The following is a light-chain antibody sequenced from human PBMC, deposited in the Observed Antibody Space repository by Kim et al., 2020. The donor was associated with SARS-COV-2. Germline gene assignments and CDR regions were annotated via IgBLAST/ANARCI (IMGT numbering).Light chain of an antibody. CDR3: SAWDSSLSAWV. J-gene: IGLJ3*02. CDR1: RNDCGNQG. V-gene: IGLV10-54*01. Sequence: QAATLTCHGRRNDCGNQGGACVQPPQGPPPKHLTYRNNNRPSGISERLSASRSGNTASLTITGLQPEDEADYYCSAWDSSLSAWVFGGGTQLTVL. CDR2: RNN.